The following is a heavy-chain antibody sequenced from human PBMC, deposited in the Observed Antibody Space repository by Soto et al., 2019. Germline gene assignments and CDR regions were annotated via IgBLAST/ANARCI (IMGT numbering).Heavy chain of an antibody. CDR1: GFTFSSYG. D-gene: IGHD2-21*02. CDR2: IWYDGSNK. J-gene: IGHJ4*02. Sequence: QVQLVESGGGVVQPGRSLRLSCAASGFTFSSYGMHWVRQAPGKGLEWVAVIWYDGSNKYYADSVKGRFTISRDNSKNTLYLQMNSLRAEDTAVYYCGRAPPYCGGDCHPFDYWGQGTLVTVSS. CDR3: GRAPPYCGGDCHPFDY. V-gene: IGHV3-33*01.